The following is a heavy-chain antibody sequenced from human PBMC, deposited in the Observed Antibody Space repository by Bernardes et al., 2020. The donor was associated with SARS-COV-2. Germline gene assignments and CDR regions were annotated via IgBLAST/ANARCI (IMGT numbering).Heavy chain of an antibody. D-gene: IGHD6-13*01. Sequence: GESLKISCKGSGYSFTSYWIGWVRQMPGKGLEWMGIIYPGDSDTRYSPSFQGQVTISADKSISTAYLQWSSLKASDTAMYYCARHWRIAAAGSYYGMDVWGQGTTVTVSS. J-gene: IGHJ6*02. V-gene: IGHV5-51*01. CDR1: GYSFTSYW. CDR2: IYPGDSDT. CDR3: ARHWRIAAAGSYYGMDV.